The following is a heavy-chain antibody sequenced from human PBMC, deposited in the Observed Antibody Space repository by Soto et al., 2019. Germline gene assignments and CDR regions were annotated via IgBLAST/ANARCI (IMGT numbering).Heavy chain of an antibody. J-gene: IGHJ2*01. V-gene: IGHV4-39*01. D-gene: IGHD1-1*01. CDR1: GGSISSSSYY. CDR3: ASHPGTVQGYFDL. CDR2: IYYSGVT. Sequence: QLQLQESGPVLVKPSETLSLTCTVSGGSISSSSYYWGWIRQPPGKGLEWIGSIYYSGVTYYNSSLKGRVPRSVDTSKHPFPLKLSSVTAADTAVYYYASHPGTVQGYFDLWGRGTLVTVSS.